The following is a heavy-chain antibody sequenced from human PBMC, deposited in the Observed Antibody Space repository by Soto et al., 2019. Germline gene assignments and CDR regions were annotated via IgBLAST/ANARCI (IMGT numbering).Heavy chain of an antibody. Sequence: QTEGSLRLSCTALTGYAMSWVRRGPGKGLEWISTISPTGNTHYADSVEGRFTISRDDSKNTFYLQMNNLRADDTGVYYCAKDPSTGHADLWGQGTLVTVSS. J-gene: IGHJ5*02. CDR1: TGYA. CDR3: AKDPSTGHADL. D-gene: IGHD3-9*01. CDR2: ISPTGNT. V-gene: IGHV3-23*01.